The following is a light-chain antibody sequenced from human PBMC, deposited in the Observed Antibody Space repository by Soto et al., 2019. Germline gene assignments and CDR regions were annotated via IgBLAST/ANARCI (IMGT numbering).Light chain of an antibody. CDR3: HQYGSSPWT. V-gene: IGKV3-20*01. CDR2: GPS. J-gene: IGKJ1*01. CDR1: QSVSSSY. Sequence: IQFNLSPFTXSLYARQRAPVTCRASQSVSSSYLAWYQQKTGQAXXXLXYGPSSRDNGIPDRFSGSGSGTDFTLTSRRREPEDFEVYYCHQYGSSPWTFGQGTK.